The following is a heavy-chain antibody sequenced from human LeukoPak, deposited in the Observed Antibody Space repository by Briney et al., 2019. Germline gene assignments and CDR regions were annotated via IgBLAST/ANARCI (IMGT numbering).Heavy chain of an antibody. CDR3: TYGDYPLTY. J-gene: IGHJ4*02. CDR1: GGSISSDIYY. Sequence: MPSQTLSLTCTVSGGSISSDIYYWGWIRHHPEKGLEWIGYIYHTGSPYQNPSLKSRATLSVDTYQNQFSLRLDSVTAADTAVYYCTYGDYPLTYWGQGTLVSVSS. D-gene: IGHD4-17*01. CDR2: IYHTGSP. V-gene: IGHV4-31*06.